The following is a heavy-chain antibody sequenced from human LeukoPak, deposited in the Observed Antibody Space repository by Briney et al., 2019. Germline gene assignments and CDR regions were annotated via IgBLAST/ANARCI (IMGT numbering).Heavy chain of an antibody. CDR2: IKEDGSEK. V-gene: IGHV3-7*01. J-gene: IGHJ4*02. CDR1: GFTFSSYW. Sequence: LAGGSLRLSCAASGFTFSSYWMSWVRQALGKGLEWVSNIKEDGSEKYYVDSVKGRFTISRDNAKNSLYLQMNSLRAEDTAVYYCARDGTSRHYDVVSYWGQGTLVTVSS. CDR3: ARDGTSRHYDVVSY. D-gene: IGHD3-22*01.